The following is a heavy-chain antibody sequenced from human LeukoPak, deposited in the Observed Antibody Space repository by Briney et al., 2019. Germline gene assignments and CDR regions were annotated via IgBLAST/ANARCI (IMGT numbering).Heavy chain of an antibody. CDR2: IYYSGST. CDR3: ASTWLGTIDY. D-gene: IGHD2-2*01. CDR1: GVSIRSYY. J-gene: IGHJ4*02. V-gene: IGHV4-59*01. Sequence: SETLSLTCTVSGVSIRSYYWTWIRQPPGKGLEWIGYIYYSGSTIYNPSLKSRVTISVDTAKNQFSLRLSSVTAADTAVYYCASTWLGTIDYWGQGTLVTVSS.